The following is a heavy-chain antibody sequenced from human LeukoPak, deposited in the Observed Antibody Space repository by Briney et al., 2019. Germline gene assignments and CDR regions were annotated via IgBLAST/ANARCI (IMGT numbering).Heavy chain of an antibody. CDR2: ISWNSGSI. CDR1: GFTFDDYA. J-gene: IGHJ4*02. Sequence: GGPLRLSCAASGFTFDDYAMHWVRQAPGKGLEWVSGISWNSGSIGYADSVKGRFTISRDNAKNSLYPQMNSLRAEDTALYYCAKDPGDGYNFGFDYFDYWGQGTLVTVSS. CDR3: AKDPGDGYNFGFDYFDY. D-gene: IGHD5-24*01. V-gene: IGHV3-9*01.